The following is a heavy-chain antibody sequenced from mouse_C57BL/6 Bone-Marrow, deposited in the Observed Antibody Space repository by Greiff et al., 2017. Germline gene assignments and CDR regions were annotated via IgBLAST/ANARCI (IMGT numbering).Heavy chain of an antibody. CDR2: IDPENGDT. V-gene: IGHV14-4*01. D-gene: IGHD2-4*01. CDR3: ARSYDYDDYTMDY. J-gene: IGHJ4*01. Sequence: VQLQQSGAELVRPGASVKLSCTASGFNFKDDYMHWVKQRPEQGLEWIGWIDPENGDTEYASKFQGKATITADTSSNTAYLQLSSLTSEDTAVYYCARSYDYDDYTMDYLGPGTSVTVSS. CDR1: GFNFKDDY.